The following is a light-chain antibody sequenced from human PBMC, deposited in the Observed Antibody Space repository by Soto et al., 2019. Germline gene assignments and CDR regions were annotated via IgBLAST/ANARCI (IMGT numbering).Light chain of an antibody. CDR2: KAS. V-gene: IGKV1-5*03. CDR3: QKYNSAMWT. J-gene: IGKJ1*01. Sequence: DIQMTQSPSTLSASVRDRVTITCRASQTISSWLAWFQQRPGRAPKFLIYKASSLKNGVPLRFSGSGSGTQFTLTISSLQPEDVGTYYCQKYNSAMWTFGQGTKVDIK. CDR1: QTISSW.